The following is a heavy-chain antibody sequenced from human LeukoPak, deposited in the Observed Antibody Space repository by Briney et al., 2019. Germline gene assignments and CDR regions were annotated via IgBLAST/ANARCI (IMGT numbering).Heavy chain of an antibody. CDR1: GLSFNPYG. J-gene: IGHJ4*02. CDR3: AKDHGGNSWYYFDF. Sequence: GGSLRLSCVASGLSFNPYGMTWVRQAPGKGLEWVAFIWYDGGNKYYADSVKGRFTISRDNSKNAVYLQMDSLRAEDTAIYYCAKDHGGNSWYYFDFWGQGTLVTVSS. D-gene: IGHD4-23*01. V-gene: IGHV3-30*02. CDR2: IWYDGGNK.